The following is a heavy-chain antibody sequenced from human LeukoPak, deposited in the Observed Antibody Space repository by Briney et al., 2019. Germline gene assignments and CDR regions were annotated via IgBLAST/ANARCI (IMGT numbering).Heavy chain of an antibody. D-gene: IGHD3-9*01. V-gene: IGHV4-31*03. CDR3: ARRSDSLGFDP. Sequence: PSETLSLTCTVSGGSISSGGYYWSWIRQHPGKGLEWIGYIYYSGSTYYNPSLKSRVTISVDTSKNQFSLKLSSVTAADTAVYYCARRSDSLGFDPWGQGTLVTVSS. CDR2: IYYSGST. CDR1: GGSISSGGYY. J-gene: IGHJ5*02.